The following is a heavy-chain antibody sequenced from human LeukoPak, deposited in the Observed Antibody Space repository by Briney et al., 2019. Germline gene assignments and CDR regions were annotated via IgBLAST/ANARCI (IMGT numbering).Heavy chain of an antibody. D-gene: IGHD3-10*01. Sequence: SETLSLTCTVSGGSISSSSYYWGWIRQPPGKGLEWIGSIYYSGSTYYNPSLKSRVTISVDTSKNQFSLKLSSVTAADTAVYYCARRQGYTYYYGSGSQNPYYFDYWGQGTLVTVSS. CDR3: ARRQGYTYYYGSGSQNPYYFDY. J-gene: IGHJ4*02. V-gene: IGHV4-39*07. CDR2: IYYSGST. CDR1: GGSISSSSYY.